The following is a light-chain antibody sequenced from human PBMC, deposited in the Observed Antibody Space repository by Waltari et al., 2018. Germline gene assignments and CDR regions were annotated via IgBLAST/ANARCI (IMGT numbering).Light chain of an antibody. CDR1: SSNIGRHY. CDR2: RNY. CDR3: AAWDDSLRGVV. V-gene: IGLV1-47*01. Sequence: QSVLTQPPSSSRTPGQRVTISCSASSSNIGRHYVYLYQQLSGTAPKPLIYRNYQRPSGVPDRFSGSKSGTSASLAISGLRSEDEADYYCAAWDDSLRGVVFGGGTKLTVL. J-gene: IGLJ2*01.